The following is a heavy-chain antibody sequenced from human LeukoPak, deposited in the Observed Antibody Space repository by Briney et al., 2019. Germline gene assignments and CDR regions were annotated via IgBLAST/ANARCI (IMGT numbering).Heavy chain of an antibody. J-gene: IGHJ5*02. CDR2: INVYNGNT. Sequence: ASVKVSCKASGYTFTGYYMHWVRQAPGQGLEWMGWINVYNGNTNYAQKLQGRVTMTTDTSTSTAYMELRSLRSDDTAVYCCARGGGYCSTTSCYTGIIRGWFDPWGQGTLVTVSS. CDR1: GYTFTGYY. CDR3: ARGGGYCSTTSCYTGIIRGWFDP. V-gene: IGHV1-18*04. D-gene: IGHD2-2*02.